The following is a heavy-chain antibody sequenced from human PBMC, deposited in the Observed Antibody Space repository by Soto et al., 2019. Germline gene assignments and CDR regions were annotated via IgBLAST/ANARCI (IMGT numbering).Heavy chain of an antibody. CDR1: GFTFSSYS. J-gene: IGHJ4*01. CDR2: ITSSGSFI. CDR3: ARLGGGYYLHY. V-gene: IGHV3-21*01. D-gene: IGHD1-26*01. Sequence: EVQLVESGGGLVKPGGSLRLSCAVSGFTFSSYSMNWVRQAPGKGLEWVSSITSSGSFIDYAHSVKGRFTISRDNAKNSLYLQMNSLRAEDTAVDYCARLGGGYYLHYWGHGTLVTVSP.